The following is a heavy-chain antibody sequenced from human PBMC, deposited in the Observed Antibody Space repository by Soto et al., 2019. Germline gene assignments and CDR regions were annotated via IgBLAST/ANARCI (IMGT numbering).Heavy chain of an antibody. CDR3: ARVGITGTTKRWFDP. CDR2: IYYSGNT. D-gene: IGHD1-20*01. V-gene: IGHV4-39*07. CDR1: GGSISSSSYC. Sequence: SETLSLTCTVSGGSISSSSYCWGWIRQPPGKGLEWIGNIYYSGNTYYNPSLKSRVTISVDTSKNQFSLKLSSVTAADTAVYYCARVGITGTTKRWFDPWGQGTLVTVSS. J-gene: IGHJ5*02.